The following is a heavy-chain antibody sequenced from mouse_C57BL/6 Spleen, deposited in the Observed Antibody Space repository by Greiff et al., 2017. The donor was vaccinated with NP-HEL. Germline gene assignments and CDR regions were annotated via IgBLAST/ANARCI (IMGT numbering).Heavy chain of an antibody. CDR2: IDPSDSYT. J-gene: IGHJ2*01. CDR3: ARPPGY. Sequence: QVQLQQSGAELVMPGASVKLSCKASGYTFTSYWMHWVKQRPGQGLEWIGEIDPSDSYTNYNQKFKGKSTLTVDKSSSTAYMQLSSLTSEDSAVYYCARPPGYWGQGTTLTVSS. CDR1: GYTFTSYW. V-gene: IGHV1-69*01.